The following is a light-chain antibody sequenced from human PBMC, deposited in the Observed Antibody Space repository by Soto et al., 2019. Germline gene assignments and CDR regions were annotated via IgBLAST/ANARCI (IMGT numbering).Light chain of an antibody. V-gene: IGLV2-18*02. CDR2: EVS. J-gene: IGLJ1*01. CDR1: SSDVGSYNR. Sequence: QSALTQYPSVSGSPGQSVTISCTGTSSDVGSYNRVSWYQQPPGTDPKLMIYEVSNRPSGVPDRFSGSKSGKAASLTISGLQAEDEADYYCRSYTSTTTFVVFGTGTKLTVL. CDR3: RSYTSTTTFVV.